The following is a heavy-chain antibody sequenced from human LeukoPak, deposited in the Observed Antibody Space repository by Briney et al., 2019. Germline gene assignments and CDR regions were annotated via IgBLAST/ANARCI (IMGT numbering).Heavy chain of an antibody. CDR2: INHNSGGT. CDR3: ARFYDFWSGYSGFDY. D-gene: IGHD3-3*01. CDR1: GYTFTGYY. J-gene: IGHJ4*02. Sequence: ASVKVSCKASGYTFTGYYMHWVRQAPGQGLEWMGWINHNSGGTNYAQKFQGRVTMTRDTSISTAYMELSRLRSDDTAVYYCARFYDFWSGYSGFDYWGQGTLVTVSS. V-gene: IGHV1-2*02.